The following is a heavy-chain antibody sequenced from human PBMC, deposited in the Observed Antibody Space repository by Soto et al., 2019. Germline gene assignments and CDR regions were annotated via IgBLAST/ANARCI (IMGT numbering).Heavy chain of an antibody. CDR1: RFTFSSYG. J-gene: IGHJ4*02. V-gene: IGHV3-33*01. CDR2: IWYDGSNK. CDR3: ARAPRYDSSGYNRY. Sequence: GGCLRLCCAASRFTFSSYGMHWVRQAPGKGLEWVAVIWYDGSNKYYADSVKGRFTISRDNSKNTLYLQMNSLRAEDTAVYYCARAPRYDSSGYNRYWGQGTLVTVSS. D-gene: IGHD3-22*01.